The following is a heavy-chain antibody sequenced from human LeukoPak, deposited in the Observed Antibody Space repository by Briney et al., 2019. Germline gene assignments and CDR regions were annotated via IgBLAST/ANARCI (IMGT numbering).Heavy chain of an antibody. Sequence: ASVKVSCKASGYTFTCYYMHWVRQAPGQGLEWMGWINPNSGGTNYAQKFQGRVTMTRDTSISTAYMELSRLRSDDTAVYYCARVLRYDSSGYDYWGQGTLVTVSS. J-gene: IGHJ4*02. CDR3: ARVLRYDSSGYDY. V-gene: IGHV1-2*02. CDR1: GYTFTCYY. CDR2: INPNSGGT. D-gene: IGHD3-22*01.